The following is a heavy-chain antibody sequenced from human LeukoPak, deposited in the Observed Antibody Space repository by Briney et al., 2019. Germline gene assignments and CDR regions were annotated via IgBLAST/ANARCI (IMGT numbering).Heavy chain of an antibody. CDR3: TSEVGATIPSYYYYYGMDV. CDR1: GFTFSGSA. D-gene: IGHD1-26*01. J-gene: IGHJ6*02. CDR2: IRSKANSYAT. V-gene: IGHV3-73*01. Sequence: SGGSLRLSCAASGFTFSGSAMHWVRQASGKGLEWVGRIRSKANSYATAYAASVKGRFTISRDDSKNTAYLQMNSLKTEDTAVYYCTSEVGATIPSYYYYYGMDVWGQGTTVTVSS.